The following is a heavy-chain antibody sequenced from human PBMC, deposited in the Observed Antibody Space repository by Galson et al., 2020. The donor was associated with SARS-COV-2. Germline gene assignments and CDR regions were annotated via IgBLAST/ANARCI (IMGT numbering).Heavy chain of an antibody. CDR3: ARDGTAMVTNGFDI. D-gene: IGHD5-18*01. J-gene: IGHJ3*02. V-gene: IGHV1-2*02. Sequence: ASVKVSCTASGYNFTGYYMHWVRQAPGQGLEWMGWINPNSGGTNYAQKFQGRVTMTRDTSISIAYMELSRLRSDDTAVYYCARDGTAMVTNGFDIWGQGTMVTVSS. CDR2: INPNSGGT. CDR1: GYNFTGYY.